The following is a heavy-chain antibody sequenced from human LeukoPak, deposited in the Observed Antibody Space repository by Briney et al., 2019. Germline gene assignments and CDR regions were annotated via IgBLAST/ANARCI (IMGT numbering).Heavy chain of an antibody. Sequence: GGSLRLSCAASGFTFSSYSMNWVRQAPGKGLEWVSYISSSSSTIYYADSVKGRFTISRDNSKNTLYLQMISLRAEDTAVYYCARAGSIRFDYWGQGTLVTVSS. J-gene: IGHJ4*02. CDR2: ISSSSSTI. D-gene: IGHD1-26*01. V-gene: IGHV3-48*01. CDR1: GFTFSSYS. CDR3: ARAGSIRFDY.